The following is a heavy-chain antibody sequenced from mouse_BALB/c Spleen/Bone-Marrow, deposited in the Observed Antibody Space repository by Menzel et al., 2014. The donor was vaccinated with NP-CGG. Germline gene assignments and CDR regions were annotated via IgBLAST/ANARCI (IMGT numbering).Heavy chain of an antibody. CDR2: ILPGSDNT. J-gene: IGHJ2*01. CDR3: ARGNPFDF. Sequence: SGGELMKPGASVKISCKATGYTFSNYWIQWVKQRPGHGPEWIGEILPGSDNTNYNEKFKGKATFTADTSSNTAYMQLSSLTSEDSAVYYCARGNPFDFWGQGTTLTVSS. CDR1: GYTFSNYW. V-gene: IGHV1-9*01.